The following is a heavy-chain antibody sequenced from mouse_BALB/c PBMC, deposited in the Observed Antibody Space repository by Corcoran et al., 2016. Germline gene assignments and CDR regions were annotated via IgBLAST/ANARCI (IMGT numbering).Heavy chain of an antibody. Sequence: QVTLKESGPGILQPSQTLSLTCSFSGFSLSTSGMGVSWIRQPSGKGLEWLAHIYWDDDKRYNPSLKSRLTISKDTSSNQVFLKITSVDTADTATYYCARRGRYGENYAMDYWGQGTSVTVSA. CDR1: GFSLSTSGMG. J-gene: IGHJ4*01. CDR2: IYWDDDK. D-gene: IGHD2-14*01. CDR3: ARRGRYGENYAMDY. V-gene: IGHV8-12*01.